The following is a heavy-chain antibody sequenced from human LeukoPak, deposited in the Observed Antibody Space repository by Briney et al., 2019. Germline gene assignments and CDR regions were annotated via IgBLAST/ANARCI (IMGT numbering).Heavy chain of an antibody. V-gene: IGHV3-30*03. J-gene: IGHJ6*02. CDR2: VSYYASHK. CDR1: GFTFSSYV. Sequence: GGPLRLSCSASGFTFSSYVIHWVRQAPGKGLELVAVVSYYASHKFYADSVKARFTISRDNSKNTVSLQMTSPRAEDRAVYYCAHHSRSWYVEEGEPLSHSGMEVWGQGTTVTVS. D-gene: IGHD6-13*01. CDR3: AHHSRSWYVEEGEPLSHSGMEV.